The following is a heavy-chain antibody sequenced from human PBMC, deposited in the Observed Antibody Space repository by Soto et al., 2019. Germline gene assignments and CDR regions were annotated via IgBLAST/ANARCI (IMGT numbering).Heavy chain of an antibody. CDR2: IHSSGTF. J-gene: IGHJ6*02. CDR3: ARDNIVSKGYGMDV. CDR1: GASISNAY. D-gene: IGHD5-12*01. V-gene: IGHV4-4*07. Sequence: ETLSITCPVSGASISNAYWSWIRQAAGKRLEWIGRIHSSGTFNYNPSLKSRVSISRDTSKNQISLKLSSVTAADTAVYYCARDNIVSKGYGMDVWGQGTKVTVSS.